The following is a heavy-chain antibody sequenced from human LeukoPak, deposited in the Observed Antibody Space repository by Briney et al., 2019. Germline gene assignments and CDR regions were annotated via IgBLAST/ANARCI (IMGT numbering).Heavy chain of an antibody. CDR2: ISYDGSSE. CDR3: ARSGYSGRYPAYFDY. Sequence: PGGSLRLSCAASGFTFRTYGMQWVRQAPGKGLEWVALISYDGSSEYYADSVRGRFTISRDNSKNTLYLQMNSLRAEDTAVYYCARSGYSGRYPAYFDYWGQGTLVTVSS. CDR1: GFTFRTYG. J-gene: IGHJ4*02. D-gene: IGHD1-26*01. V-gene: IGHV3-30*03.